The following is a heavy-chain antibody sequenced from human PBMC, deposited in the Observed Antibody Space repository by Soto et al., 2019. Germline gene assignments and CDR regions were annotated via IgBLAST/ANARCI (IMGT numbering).Heavy chain of an antibody. CDR1: GGTFSSYA. Sequence: SVKVSCKASGGTFSSYAISWVRQAPGQGLEWMGGIIPIFGTANYAQKFQGRVTITADESTSTAYMELSSLRSEDTAAYYCAKRDRDIVVVPAAIPLGPYGMDVWGQGTTVTVSS. J-gene: IGHJ6*02. V-gene: IGHV1-69*13. CDR2: IIPIFGTA. D-gene: IGHD2-2*01. CDR3: AKRDRDIVVVPAAIPLGPYGMDV.